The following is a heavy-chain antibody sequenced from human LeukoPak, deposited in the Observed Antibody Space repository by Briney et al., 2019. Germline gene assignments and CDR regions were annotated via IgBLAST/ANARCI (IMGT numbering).Heavy chain of an antibody. J-gene: IGHJ5*02. D-gene: IGHD5-18*01. Sequence: SETLSLTCTVSGGSISSYYWSWIRQPPGRGLEWIGYIYYSGSTNYNPSLKSRVTISVDTSKNQFSLKLSSVTAADTAVYYCARVGYSYGYPFDPWGQGTLVTVSS. CDR2: IYYSGST. V-gene: IGHV4-59*01. CDR1: GGSISSYY. CDR3: ARVGYSYGYPFDP.